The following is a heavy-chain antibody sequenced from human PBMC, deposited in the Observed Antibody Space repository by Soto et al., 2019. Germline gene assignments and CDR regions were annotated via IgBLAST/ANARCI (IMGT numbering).Heavy chain of an antibody. CDR1: GGSISSGGYS. D-gene: IGHD3-10*01. CDR2: IYHSGST. V-gene: IGHV4-30-2*01. CDR3: ARATITYYYGSGSSTNWFDP. Sequence: TLSLTCAVSGGSISSGGYSWSWIRQPPGKGLEWIGYIYHSGSTYYNPSLKSRVTISVDRSKNQFSLKLSSVTAADTAVYYCARATITYYYGSGSSTNWFDPWGQGTLVSVSS. J-gene: IGHJ5*02.